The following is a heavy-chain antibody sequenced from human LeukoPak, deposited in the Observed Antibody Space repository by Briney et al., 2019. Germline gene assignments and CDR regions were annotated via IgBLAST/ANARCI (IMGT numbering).Heavy chain of an antibody. CDR2: MNKDGSEE. CDR1: GFILSNHW. D-gene: IGHD1/OR15-1a*01. CDR3: ATNNDIDV. V-gene: IGHV3-7*03. Sequence: GGSLRLSCAASGFILSNHWMTWVRQAPGKGPEWVANMNKDGSEEYYVDSVKGRFTIFKDTAKNSLYLQMNNLRVEDTALYYCATNNDIDVWGQETTVVVSS. J-gene: IGHJ6*01.